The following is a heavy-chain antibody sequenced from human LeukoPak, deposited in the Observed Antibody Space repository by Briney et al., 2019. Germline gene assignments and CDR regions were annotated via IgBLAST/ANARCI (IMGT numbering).Heavy chain of an antibody. V-gene: IGHV3-23*01. D-gene: IGHD2-2*01. J-gene: IGHJ3*02. CDR2: ISGSGGTT. CDR1: RFTFSGYA. CDR3: ASQYQHPPIDI. Sequence: HPGGSLRLSCAASRFTFSGYAMSWVRQAPGKGLEWVSAISGSGGTTYYADSVKGRFTISRDNSKNTLYLQMNSLRAEDTAVYYCASQYQHPPIDIWGQGTMVTVSS.